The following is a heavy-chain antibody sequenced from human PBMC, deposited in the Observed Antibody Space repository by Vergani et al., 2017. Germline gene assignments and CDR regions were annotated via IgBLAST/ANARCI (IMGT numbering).Heavy chain of an antibody. Sequence: QVQLVQSGAEVKKPGSSVKVSCKASGGTFSSYAISWVRQAPGQGLEWMGGIIPIFGTANYAQKFHGRVTITADESTSTAYMELSSLRSEDTAVYYCARDRVAYCGGDCYLFDYWGQGTLVTVSS. CDR1: GGTFSSYA. V-gene: IGHV1-69*01. D-gene: IGHD2-21*01. CDR2: IIPIFGTA. J-gene: IGHJ4*02. CDR3: ARDRVAYCGGDCYLFDY.